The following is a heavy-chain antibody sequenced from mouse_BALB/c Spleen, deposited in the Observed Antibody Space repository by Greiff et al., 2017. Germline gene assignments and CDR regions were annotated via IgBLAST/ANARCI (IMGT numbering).Heavy chain of an antibody. D-gene: IGHD2-14*01. CDR1: GFTFSSYG. Sequence: DVKLVESGGGLVQPGGSLKLSCAASGFTFSSYGMSWVRQTPDKRLELVATINSNGGSTYYPDSVKGRFTISRDNAKNTLYLQMSSLKSEDTAMYYCARDGSSRYDVADWGQGTSVTVSS. CDR2: INSNGGST. V-gene: IGHV5-6-3*01. CDR3: ARDGSSRYDVAD. J-gene: IGHJ4*01.